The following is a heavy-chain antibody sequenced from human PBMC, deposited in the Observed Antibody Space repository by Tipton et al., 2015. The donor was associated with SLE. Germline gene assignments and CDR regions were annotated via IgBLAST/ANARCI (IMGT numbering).Heavy chain of an antibody. CDR3: ARDVGGYNTGWFPYYFDY. D-gene: IGHD2-8*02. J-gene: IGHJ4*02. CDR1: GGSISSGGYY. V-gene: IGHV4-31*03. Sequence: TLSHTCTVSGGSISSGGYYWSWIRQSPGKGLEWIGYISYSGSTNYNSSLKSRLTISVDTSKNQFSLKLSSVTAADTAVYYCARDVGGYNTGWFPYYFDYWGQGTLVTVSS. CDR2: ISYSGST.